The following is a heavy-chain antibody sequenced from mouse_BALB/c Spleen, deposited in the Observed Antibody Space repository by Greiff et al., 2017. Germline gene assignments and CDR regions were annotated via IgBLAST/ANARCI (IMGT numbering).Heavy chain of an antibody. Sequence: DVHLVESGGGLVKLGGSLKLSCAASGFTFSSYYMSWVRQTPEKRLELVAAINSNGGSTYYPDTVKGRFTISRDNAKNTLYLQMSSLKSEDTALYYCARLGYGNYVGYFDYWGQGTTLTVAS. V-gene: IGHV5-6-2*01. D-gene: IGHD2-1*01. CDR1: GFTFSSYY. CDR3: ARLGYGNYVGYFDY. CDR2: INSNGGST. J-gene: IGHJ2*01.